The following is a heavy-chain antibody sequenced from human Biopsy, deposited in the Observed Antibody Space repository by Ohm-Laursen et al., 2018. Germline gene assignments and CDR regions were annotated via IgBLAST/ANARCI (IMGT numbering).Heavy chain of an antibody. V-gene: IGHV4-59*12. Sequence: SDTLSLTCTVSGDSISSYYWTWIRQPPGKGLEWIGYIYNSGSTNYNPSLKSRVTISVDTSKNQFSLRLTSVTAADTAVYYCARDYGSGSLFDPWGQGTLVTVSS. CDR3: ARDYGSGSLFDP. J-gene: IGHJ5*02. D-gene: IGHD2-15*01. CDR2: IYNSGST. CDR1: GDSISSYY.